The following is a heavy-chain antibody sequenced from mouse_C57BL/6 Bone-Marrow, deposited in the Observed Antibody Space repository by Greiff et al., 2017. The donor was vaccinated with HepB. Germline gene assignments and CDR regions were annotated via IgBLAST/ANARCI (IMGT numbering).Heavy chain of an antibody. CDR3: TPYGNSGNWFAY. D-gene: IGHD2-1*01. V-gene: IGHV14-4*01. J-gene: IGHJ3*01. CDR2: IDPENGDT. Sequence: EVKLQESGAELVRPGASVKLSCTASGFNIKDDYMHWVKQRPEQGLEWIGWIDPENGDTEYASKFQGKATITADTSSNTAYLQLSSLTSEDTAVYYCTPYGNSGNWFAYWGQGTLVTVSA. CDR1: GFNIKDDY.